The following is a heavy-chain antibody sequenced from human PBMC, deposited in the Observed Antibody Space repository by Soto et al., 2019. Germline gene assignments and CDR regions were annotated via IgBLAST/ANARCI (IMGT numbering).Heavy chain of an antibody. D-gene: IGHD1-26*01. Sequence: SETLSLTCGVYGGSLSGYYWTWIRQPPGKGLEWIGEVNPGGITNYSPSVKSRLKISLDTSKKEVSLEMTSVTAADTAVYYCGRVVIKMAIQSIHSWGPATLVTVSS. CDR1: GGSLSGYY. V-gene: IGHV4-34*01. J-gene: IGHJ4*02. CDR3: GRVVIKMAIQSIHS. CDR2: VNPGGIT.